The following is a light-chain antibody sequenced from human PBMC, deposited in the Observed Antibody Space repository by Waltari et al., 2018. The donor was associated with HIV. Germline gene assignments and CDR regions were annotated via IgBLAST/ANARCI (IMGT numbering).Light chain of an antibody. CDR2: EVT. CDR3: SSDTRRGNVV. J-gene: IGLJ2*01. Sequence: QSALTQPATVSGSPGQSIVLPCTGSSSDTGYYDYVSCYQQYPGQAPKALVYEVTSRPSGTSSRFSGSKSATTAFLAISNLQTDDEADYFCSSDTRRGNVVFGGGTRLTVL. CDR1: SSDTGYYDY. V-gene: IGLV2-14*01.